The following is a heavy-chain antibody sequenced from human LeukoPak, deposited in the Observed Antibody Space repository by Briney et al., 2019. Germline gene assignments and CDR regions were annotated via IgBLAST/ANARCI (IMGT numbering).Heavy chain of an antibody. CDR2: INPNSGGT. CDR1: GYTFTGYY. D-gene: IGHD2-21*01. V-gene: IGHV1-2*02. J-gene: IGHJ5*02. CDR3: ARLSGDRNWFDP. Sequence: GASVKVSCKASGYTFTGYYMHWVRQAPGQGLEWMGWINPNSGGTNYAQKFQGMVTMTRDTSISTAYMELSRLRSDDTAVFYCARLSGDRNWFDPWGQGILVTVSS.